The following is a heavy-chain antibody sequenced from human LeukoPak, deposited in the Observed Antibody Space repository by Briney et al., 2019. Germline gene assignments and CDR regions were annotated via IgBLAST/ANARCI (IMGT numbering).Heavy chain of an antibody. D-gene: IGHD1-26*01. J-gene: IGHJ4*02. CDR2: VSYDGSNK. Sequence: PGGSLRLSCAASGFTFSSYAMHWVRQAPGKGLEWVAVVSYDGSNKYYANSVKGRFTISRDKSKNTLHLQMNSLRAEDTAIYYCARDTSFAVGATLDFWGRGTLVTVSS. CDR3: ARDTSFAVGATLDF. V-gene: IGHV3-30*04. CDR1: GFTFSSYA.